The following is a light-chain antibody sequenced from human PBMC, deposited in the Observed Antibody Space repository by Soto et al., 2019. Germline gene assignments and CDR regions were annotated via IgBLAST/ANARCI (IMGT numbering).Light chain of an antibody. CDR3: SSYAGSDNDV. V-gene: IGLV2-8*01. Sequence: QSALTQPPSASGSPGQSVTISCTGTSSDVGGYNSVSWYQHLPGKAPKLMIYEVSKRPSGVPDRFSGSKSANTASLTVSRRQAEDEADYYCSSYAGSDNDVFGTGTKVTVL. CDR2: EVS. J-gene: IGLJ1*01. CDR1: SSDVGGYNS.